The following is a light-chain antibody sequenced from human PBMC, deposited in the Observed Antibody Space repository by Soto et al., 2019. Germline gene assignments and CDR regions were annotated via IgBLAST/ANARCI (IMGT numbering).Light chain of an antibody. CDR1: QSLVYSDGIAY. V-gene: IGKV2-30*01. CDR3: MQGTHWPPT. Sequence: DVVMTQSPLSLPVTLGQPASISCRSSQSLVYSDGIAYLSWFQQRPGQSPRRLIYKASNRDSGVTERFSGSWSGTDCTLQINRVEAEDVGVYYCMQGTHWPPTFGRGTRVEIK. CDR2: KAS. J-gene: IGKJ1*01.